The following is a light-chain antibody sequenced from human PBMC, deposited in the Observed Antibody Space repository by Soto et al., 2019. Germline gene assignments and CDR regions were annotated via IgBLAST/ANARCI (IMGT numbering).Light chain of an antibody. Sequence: EIVLTQSPGTLSLSPGERATLSCRASQSVGRNYLAWYQQKPGQAPRLLIYGASSRATGIPDRFSGSGSGTDFTLTISRLEPEDFAVYYCQQYASSPLTFGQGTKVEIK. CDR1: QSVGRNY. CDR2: GAS. CDR3: QQYASSPLT. V-gene: IGKV3-20*01. J-gene: IGKJ1*01.